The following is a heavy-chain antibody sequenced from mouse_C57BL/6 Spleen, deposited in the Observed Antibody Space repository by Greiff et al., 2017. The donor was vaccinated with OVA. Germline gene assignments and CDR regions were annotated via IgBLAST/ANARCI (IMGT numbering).Heavy chain of an antibody. V-gene: IGHV5-17*01. J-gene: IGHJ2*01. CDR1: GFTFSDYG. CDR2: ISSGSSTI. Sequence: EVHLVESGGGLVKPGGSLKLSCAASGFTFSDYGMHWVRQAPEKGLEWVAYISSGSSTIYYADTVKGRFTISRDNAKNTLFLQMTSLRSEDTAMYYCARAREGYFDYWGQGTTLTVSS. CDR3: ARAREGYFDY.